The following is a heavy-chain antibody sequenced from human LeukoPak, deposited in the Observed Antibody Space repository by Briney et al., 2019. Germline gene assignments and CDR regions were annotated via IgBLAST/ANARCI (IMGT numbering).Heavy chain of an antibody. J-gene: IGHJ4*02. D-gene: IGHD3-9*01. Sequence: SETLSLTCAVYGGSFSGYYWSWIRQPTGKGLEWIGEINHSGSTNYNPSLKSRVTISVDTSKNQFSLKLSSVTAADTAVYYCARECFHYDILTRARAEYYFDYWGQGTLVTVSS. CDR2: INHSGST. CDR3: ARECFHYDILTRARAEYYFDY. V-gene: IGHV4-34*01. CDR1: GGSFSGYY.